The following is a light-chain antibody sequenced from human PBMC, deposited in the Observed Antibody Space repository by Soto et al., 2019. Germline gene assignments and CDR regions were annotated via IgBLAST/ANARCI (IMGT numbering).Light chain of an antibody. CDR2: AAS. CDR1: ESVSSNY. V-gene: IGKV3-20*01. CDR3: QRYGSAPPWT. J-gene: IGKJ1*01. Sequence: DIVVSQSRGMRPRSPGERAALACRATESVSSNYLAWYQQKPGQAPRLLIYAASRRATGIPDRFSGSGPGTDFTLTISRLEPEDFPVYYCQRYGSAPPWTFGQGTKVDIK.